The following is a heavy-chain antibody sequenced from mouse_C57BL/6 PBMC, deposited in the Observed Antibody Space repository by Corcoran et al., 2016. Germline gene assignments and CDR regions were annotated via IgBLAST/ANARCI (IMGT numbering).Heavy chain of an antibody. J-gene: IGHJ3*01. CDR2: INPNNGGT. V-gene: IGHV1-18*01. CDR3: ARRDSSVQSWFAY. CDR1: GYTFTDYN. Sequence: EVQLQKYGRELVKHGASVKIPCKASGYTFTDYNKDWVKQRHGKRIEWIGDINPNNGGTIYNQKFKGKATLTVDKSSSTAYMELRSLTSEDNAVYYGARRDSSVQSWFAYWGQGTLVTVCA. D-gene: IGHD3-2*02.